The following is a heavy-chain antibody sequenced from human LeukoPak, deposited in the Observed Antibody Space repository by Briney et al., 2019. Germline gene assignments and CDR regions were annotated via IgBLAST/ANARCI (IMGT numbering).Heavy chain of an antibody. V-gene: IGHV3-23*01. CDR1: GFTFSSYA. Sequence: GGSLRLSCAASGFTFSSYAMGWVRQAQGKGLEWVSAISGSGGSTYYADSVKGRFTISRDNSKNTLYLQMNSLRAEDTAVYYCAKDLRGYSYGYWFDYWGQGTLVTVSS. CDR3: AKDLRGYSYGYWFDY. J-gene: IGHJ4*02. CDR2: ISGSGGST. D-gene: IGHD5-18*01.